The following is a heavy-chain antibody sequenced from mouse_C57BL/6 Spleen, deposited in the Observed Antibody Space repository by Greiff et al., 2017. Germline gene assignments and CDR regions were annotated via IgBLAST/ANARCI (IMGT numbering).Heavy chain of an antibody. Sequence: QVQLQQSGPELVKPGASVKISCKASGYAFSSSWMNWVKQRPGKGLEWIGRIYPGDGDTNYNGKFKGKATLTADKSSSTAYMQLSSLTSEDSAVYFCALITTVVAGAMDYWGQGTSVTVSS. CDR3: ALITTVVAGAMDY. CDR1: GYAFSSSW. V-gene: IGHV1-82*01. CDR2: IYPGDGDT. D-gene: IGHD1-1*01. J-gene: IGHJ4*01.